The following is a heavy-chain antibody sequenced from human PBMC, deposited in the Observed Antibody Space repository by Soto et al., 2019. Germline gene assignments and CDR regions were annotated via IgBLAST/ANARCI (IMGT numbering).Heavy chain of an antibody. V-gene: IGHV4-59*01. CDR1: GGSISSYY. J-gene: IGHJ5*02. CDR3: ARVTLSGYSYGYRSFDP. D-gene: IGHD5-18*01. Sequence: RSLTCTVSGGSISSYYWSWIRQPPGKGLEWIGYIYYSGSTNYNPSLKGRVTISVDTSKNQFSLKLSSVTAADTAVYYCARVTLSGYSYGYRSFDPWGQGTLVTVSS. CDR2: IYYSGST.